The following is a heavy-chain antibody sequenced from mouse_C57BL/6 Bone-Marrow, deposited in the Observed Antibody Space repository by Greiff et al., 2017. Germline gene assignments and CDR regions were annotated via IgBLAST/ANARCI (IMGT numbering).Heavy chain of an antibody. CDR3: AIAGWLLEDY. J-gene: IGHJ3*01. CDR1: GYTFTSYW. D-gene: IGHD2-3*01. CDR2: IHPSDSDT. V-gene: IGHV1-74*01. Sequence: QVQLQQPGADLVKPGASVNVSCKASGYTFTSYWMHWVQQTPGQGLEWIGRIHPSDSDTNYNQKFKGKATWNVDKSSSTAYMQLSSLTAEDSAVYYCAIAGWLLEDYWGQGTLVTVSA.